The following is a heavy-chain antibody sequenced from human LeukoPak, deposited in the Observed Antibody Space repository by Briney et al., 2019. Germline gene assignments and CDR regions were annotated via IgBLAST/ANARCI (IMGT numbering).Heavy chain of an antibody. CDR3: TRDNYYDSSDKPLTAFDI. Sequence: PGRSQRLFCAASGFTYRRYAMHWARHAPGKALEVVALISKDGSNKYYADSVKGRFSISRDNAKNTLYLQMNSLRAEDTAVYYCTRDNYYDSSDKPLTAFDIWGQGTMVTVSS. CDR2: ISKDGSNK. D-gene: IGHD3-22*01. J-gene: IGHJ3*02. CDR1: GFTYRRYA. V-gene: IGHV3-30-3*01.